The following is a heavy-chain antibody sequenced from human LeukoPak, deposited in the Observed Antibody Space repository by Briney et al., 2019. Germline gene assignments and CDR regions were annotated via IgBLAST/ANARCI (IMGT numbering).Heavy chain of an antibody. Sequence: PSETLSLTCAVSGYSISSGYYWGWIRQPPGKGLEWIGSIYHSGGTYYNPSLKSRVTISVDTSKNQFSLKLSSVTAADTAVYYCARTSYYYDSSGYSHFDYWGQGTLVTVSS. D-gene: IGHD3-22*01. V-gene: IGHV4-38-2*01. CDR2: IYHSGGT. CDR3: ARTSYYYDSSGYSHFDY. J-gene: IGHJ4*02. CDR1: GYSISSGYY.